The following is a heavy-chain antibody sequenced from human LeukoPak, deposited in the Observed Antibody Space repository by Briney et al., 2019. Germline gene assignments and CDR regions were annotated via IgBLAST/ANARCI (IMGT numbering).Heavy chain of an antibody. CDR1: GFTFSSYA. CDR3: ARDLNGDTNFDY. Sequence: HSGGSLRLSCAASGFTFSSYAMSWVRQAPGKGLEWVSTISASGGNTYYADSVKGRFTISRDNSKNTLYLQMNSLRAEDTAVYYCARDLNGDTNFDYWGQGTLVTVSS. D-gene: IGHD4-17*01. CDR2: ISASGGNT. V-gene: IGHV3-23*01. J-gene: IGHJ4*02.